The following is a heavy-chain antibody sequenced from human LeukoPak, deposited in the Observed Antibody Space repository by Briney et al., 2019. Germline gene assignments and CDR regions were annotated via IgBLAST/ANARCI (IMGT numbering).Heavy chain of an antibody. CDR2: INHSGST. J-gene: IGHJ6*02. V-gene: IGHV4-34*01. CDR3: ARGGTMGRSYYYYGMDV. Sequence: SETLSLTCAVYGGSFSGYYWSWIRQPPGKGLEWIGEINHSGSTNYNPSLKSRVTISVDTSKNQFSLKLSSVAAADTAVYYCARGGTMGRSYYYYGMDVWGQGTTVTVSS. D-gene: IGHD3-10*01. CDR1: GGSFSGYY.